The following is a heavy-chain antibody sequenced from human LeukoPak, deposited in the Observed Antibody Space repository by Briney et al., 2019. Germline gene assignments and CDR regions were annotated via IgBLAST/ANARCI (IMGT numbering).Heavy chain of an antibody. CDR3: ARLLNNDNAGDPDTFDM. V-gene: IGHV4-59*08. CDR2: ISYSGGT. CDR1: GASISRHY. J-gene: IGHJ3*02. Sequence: PSETLSLTCSASGASISRHYWSWVRQPPGKGLEWIGYISYSGGTRYNPSFQSRVTISLGTSKTHFSLKLTSVTAADTAMYYCARLLNNDNAGDPDTFDMWGPGTMVTVSS. D-gene: IGHD4-17*01.